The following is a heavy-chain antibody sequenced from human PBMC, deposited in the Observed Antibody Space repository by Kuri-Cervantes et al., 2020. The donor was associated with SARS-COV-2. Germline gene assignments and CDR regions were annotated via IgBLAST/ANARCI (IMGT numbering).Heavy chain of an antibody. CDR2: IRYDGSNK. J-gene: IGHJ4*02. CDR1: GFTFSSYG. Sequence: EGSLRLSCAASGFTFSSYGMHWVRQAPGKGLEWVAFIRYDGSNKYYADSVKGRFTISRDNAKNSLYLQMNSLRAEDTALYYCARGGHAQGSGRPLDYWGQGTLVTVSS. D-gene: IGHD3-10*01. CDR3: ARGGHAQGSGRPLDY. V-gene: IGHV3-30*02.